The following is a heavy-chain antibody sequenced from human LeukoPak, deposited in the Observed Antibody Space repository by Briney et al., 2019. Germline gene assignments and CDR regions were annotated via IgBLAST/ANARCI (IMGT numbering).Heavy chain of an antibody. J-gene: IGHJ4*02. D-gene: IGHD5-12*01. Sequence: SETLSLTCTVSGGSITPYYWGWIRQPPGKGLEWIGYTYYSGNTNYNSSLKSRVTMSVDTSKNQFSLKLTSVTAADTAVYYCARYNGYAGDYFDYWGQGTLVSVSS. CDR3: ARYNGYAGDYFDY. V-gene: IGHV4-59*08. CDR2: TYYSGNT. CDR1: GGSITPYY.